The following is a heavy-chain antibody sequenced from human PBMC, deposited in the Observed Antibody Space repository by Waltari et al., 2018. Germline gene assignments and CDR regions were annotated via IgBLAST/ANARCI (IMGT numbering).Heavy chain of an antibody. CDR3: AREVEAGDYGDYYYYYMDV. J-gene: IGHJ6*03. CDR2: IYYSGST. V-gene: IGHV4-59*01. D-gene: IGHD4-17*01. Sequence: QVQLQESGPGLVKPSETLSLTCTVSGGSISSYYWSWIRQPPGQGLEWIGYIYYSGSTNYNPSLKSRVTISVDTSKNQFSLKLSSVTAADTAVYYCAREVEAGDYGDYYYYYMDVWGKGTTVTISS. CDR1: GGSISSYY.